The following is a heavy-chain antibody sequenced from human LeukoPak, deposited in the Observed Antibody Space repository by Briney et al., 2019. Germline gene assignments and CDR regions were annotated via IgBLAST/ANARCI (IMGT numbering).Heavy chain of an antibody. J-gene: IGHJ5*02. Sequence: ASVKVSCKASGYTFTGYYMHWVRQAPGQGLEWMGWMNPNSGNTGYAQKFQGRVTMTRNTSISTAYMELSSLRSEDTAVYYCARNGAYYDFWSGSNWFDPWGQGTLVTVSS. CDR3: ARNGAYYDFWSGSNWFDP. V-gene: IGHV1-8*02. D-gene: IGHD3-3*01. CDR2: MNPNSGNT. CDR1: GYTFTGYY.